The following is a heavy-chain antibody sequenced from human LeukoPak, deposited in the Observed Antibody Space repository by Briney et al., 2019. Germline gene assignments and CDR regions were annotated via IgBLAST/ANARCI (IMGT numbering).Heavy chain of an antibody. D-gene: IGHD6-19*01. CDR1: GFTFSSYA. V-gene: IGHV3-23*01. Sequence: GGSLRLSCAASGFTFSSYAMSWVRQAPGKGLKWVSAISASGGSTYYADSVKGRFTISRDNSKNTLYLQMNSLRAEDTAVYYCAKQQWLVNYYYYMDVWGKGTTVTVSS. J-gene: IGHJ6*03. CDR2: ISASGGST. CDR3: AKQQWLVNYYYYMDV.